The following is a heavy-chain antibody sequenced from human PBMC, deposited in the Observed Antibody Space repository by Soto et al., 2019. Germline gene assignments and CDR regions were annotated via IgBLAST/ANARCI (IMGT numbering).Heavy chain of an antibody. CDR2: IFYSGTT. D-gene: IGHD3-22*01. J-gene: IGHJ4*02. CDR3: ARAVRLYDSSAYYCDS. V-gene: IGHV4-59*01. CDR1: GDSISNYY. Sequence: SETLSLTCTVSGDSISNYYWSWIRQPPGKGLEWIGFIFYSGTTNYNPSLKSRVTISVDTSKNQFSLKLSSVTAADAAVYYCARAVRLYDSSAYYCDSWGQGTLVTVS.